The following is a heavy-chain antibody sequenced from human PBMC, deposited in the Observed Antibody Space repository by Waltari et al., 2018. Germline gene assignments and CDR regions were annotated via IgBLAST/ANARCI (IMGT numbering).Heavy chain of an antibody. D-gene: IGHD6-19*01. CDR2: SNSDGSST. J-gene: IGHJ6*02. CDR1: GFPFSRYW. CDR3: ARVATKTYSSPVPGRPYYYGMDV. Sequence: EEQLVESGGGLAQHGEYLRLSCAASGFPFSRYWMDWVRHAPGKGLVWVSRSNSDGSSTTYADSVKGRFTISRDNAKNTLYVQMNRLRAEDTAVYYCARVATKTYSSPVPGRPYYYGMDVWGQGTTVTVSS. V-gene: IGHV3-74*01.